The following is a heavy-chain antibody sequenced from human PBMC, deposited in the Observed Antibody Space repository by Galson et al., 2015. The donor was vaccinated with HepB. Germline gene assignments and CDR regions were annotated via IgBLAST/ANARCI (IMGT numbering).Heavy chain of an antibody. CDR1: GFTFSTYA. Sequence: SLRLSCAVSGFTFSTYAIHWVRQAPGKGLEWVAFISYDGSVKYYADSVKGRFTISRDNSKNTVYLQMNSLRAEDTAVYYCARDLSTKYCIDYWGQGNLVTVSS. V-gene: IGHV3-30-3*01. CDR3: ARDLSTKYCIDY. J-gene: IGHJ4*02. D-gene: IGHD2/OR15-2a*01. CDR2: ISYDGSVK.